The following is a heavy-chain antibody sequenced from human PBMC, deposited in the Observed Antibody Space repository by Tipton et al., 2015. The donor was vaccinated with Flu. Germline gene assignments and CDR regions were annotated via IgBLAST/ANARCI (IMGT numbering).Heavy chain of an antibody. CDR3: ARGGGGDSDY. CDR2: INHSGST. V-gene: IGHV4-34*01. J-gene: IGHJ4*02. CDR1: GGSFSGYY. Sequence: TLSLTCAVYGGSFSGYYWSWIRQPPGKGLEWIGEINHSGSTNYNPSLKSRVTISVDTSKNQFSLKLSSVTAADTAVYYCARGGGGDSDYWGQGTLVTVSS. D-gene: IGHD1-26*01.